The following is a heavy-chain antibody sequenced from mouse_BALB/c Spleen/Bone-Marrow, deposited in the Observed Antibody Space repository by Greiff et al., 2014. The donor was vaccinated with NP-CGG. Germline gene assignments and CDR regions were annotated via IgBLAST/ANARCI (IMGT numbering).Heavy chain of an antibody. J-gene: IGHJ3*01. CDR1: GFNIKDTY. CDR2: IDPANGNT. V-gene: IGHV14-3*02. CDR3: APYYYGSSQFAY. Sequence: EVQGVESGAELVKPGASVKLSCTASGFNIKDTYMHWVKQRPEQGLEWIGRIDPANGNTKYDPKFQGKATITADTSSNTAYLQLSSLTSEDTAVYYCAPYYYGSSQFAYWGQGTLVTGSA. D-gene: IGHD1-1*01.